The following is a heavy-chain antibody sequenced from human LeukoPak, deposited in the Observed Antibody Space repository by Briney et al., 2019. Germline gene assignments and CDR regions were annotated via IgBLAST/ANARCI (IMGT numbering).Heavy chain of an antibody. D-gene: IGHD3-10*01. CDR3: ARAGGSGWFDP. CDR1: GFTFRNYW. CDR2: INIDGST. V-gene: IGHV3-74*01. Sequence: GGSLRLSCAASGFTFRNYWMHRVRHAPGKGLVWVSRINIDGSTRYADSVEGRFTISRDNAKNTLYLQMNSLRAEDTAVYYCARAGGSGWFDPWGQGTLVTVSS. J-gene: IGHJ5*02.